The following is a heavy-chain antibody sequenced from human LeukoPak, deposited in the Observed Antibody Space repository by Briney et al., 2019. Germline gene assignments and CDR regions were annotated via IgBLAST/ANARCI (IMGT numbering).Heavy chain of an antibody. V-gene: IGHV3-30*02. CDR3: ARGADSGYSSDN. D-gene: IGHD3-9*01. CDR1: GFTFSSYG. J-gene: IGHJ4*02. Sequence: GGSLRLSCAASGFTFSSYGMHWVRQAPGKGLEWVAFIRYDGSNKYYADSVKGRFTISRDNSKNTLYLQMNSLRAEDTAVYYCARGADSGYSSDNWGQGTLVSVSS. CDR2: IRYDGSNK.